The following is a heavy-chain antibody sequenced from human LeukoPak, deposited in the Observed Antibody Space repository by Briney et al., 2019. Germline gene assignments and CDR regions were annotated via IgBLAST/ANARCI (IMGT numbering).Heavy chain of an antibody. CDR1: GGSISSSSYY. D-gene: IGHD3-3*01. V-gene: IGHV4-39*07. J-gene: IGHJ4*02. CDR2: IYYSGST. Sequence: PSETLSLTCTVSGGSISSSSYYWGWIRQPPGKGLEWIGSIYYSGSTYYNPSLKSRVTISVDKSKNQFSLKLSSVTAADTAVYYCASSPRRAYYDFWSVRRDYWGQGTLVTVSS. CDR3: ASSPRRAYYDFWSVRRDY.